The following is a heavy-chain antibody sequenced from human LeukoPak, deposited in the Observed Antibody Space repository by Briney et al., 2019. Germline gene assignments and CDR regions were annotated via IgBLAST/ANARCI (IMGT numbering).Heavy chain of an antibody. J-gene: IGHJ4*02. CDR1: GFTFGSYG. CDR2: ISSSSSYI. D-gene: IGHD3-16*02. CDR3: ARDRTPPYYDYVWGSYRHPFDY. V-gene: IGHV3-21*01. Sequence: GGSLRLSCAASGFTFGSYGMSWVRQAPGKGLEWVSSISSSSSYIYYADSEKGRFTISRDKAKNSVYLQMNSVRAEDTAVYYCARDRTPPYYDYVWGSYRHPFDYWGQGTLVTVSS.